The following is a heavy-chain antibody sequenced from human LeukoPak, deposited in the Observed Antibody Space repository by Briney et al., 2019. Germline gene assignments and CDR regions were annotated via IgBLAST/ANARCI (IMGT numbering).Heavy chain of an antibody. CDR1: GFTVSSNY. CDR3: ARENTAMAYFDY. CDR2: IYSGGST. V-gene: IGHV3-53*01. J-gene: IGHJ4*02. Sequence: GGSLRLSRAASGFTVSSNYMSWVRQAPGKGLEWVSVIYSGGSTYYADSVKGRFTISRDNSKNTLYLQMNSLRAEDTAVYYCARENTAMAYFDYWGQGTLVTVSS. D-gene: IGHD5-18*01.